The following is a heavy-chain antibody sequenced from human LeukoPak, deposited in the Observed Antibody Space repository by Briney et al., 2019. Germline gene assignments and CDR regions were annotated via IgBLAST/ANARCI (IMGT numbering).Heavy chain of an antibody. J-gene: IGHJ4*02. V-gene: IGHV4-34*01. D-gene: IGHD6-13*01. CDR3: ARGERIRSWYTPPPFDY. CDR1: GGSFSGYY. CDR2: INHSGST. Sequence: SETLSLTCAVYGGSFSGYYWSWIRQPPGKGLEWIGEINHSGSTNYNPSLKSRVTVSVDTSKNQFSLKLSSVTAADTAVYYCARGERIRSWYTPPPFDYWGQGTLVTVSS.